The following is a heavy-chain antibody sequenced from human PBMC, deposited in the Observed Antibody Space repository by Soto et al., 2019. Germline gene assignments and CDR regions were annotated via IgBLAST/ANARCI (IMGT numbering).Heavy chain of an antibody. CDR2: IFYSGTT. D-gene: IGHD1-1*01. V-gene: IGHV4-30-4*01. J-gene: IGHJ6*02. CDR1: GDSISSADYY. CDR3: ARDLWVEPELYYYGMDV. Sequence: SETLSLTCTVSGDSISSADYYWSWIRQTPGKGLEWIGPIFYSGTTYYNPSLKSRLTISVDTSKNHFSLRLTSVTAADTAVYYCARDLWVEPELYYYGMDVWGQGTTVTVSS.